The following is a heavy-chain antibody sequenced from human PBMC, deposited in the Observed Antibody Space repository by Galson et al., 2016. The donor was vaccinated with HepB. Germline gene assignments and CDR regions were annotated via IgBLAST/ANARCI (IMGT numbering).Heavy chain of an antibody. CDR3: VSGYTSGI. Sequence: LRLSCAASGFTFSAYWMAWIRQAPGKGLEWVVNTNQDGSGKHYVDSAKGRFTVSGDNAKNSVFLDMNSLRAEDTAVYYCVSGYTSGIWGQGTTVTVSS. CDR2: TNQDGSGK. V-gene: IGHV3-7*01. J-gene: IGHJ3*01. D-gene: IGHD6-19*01. CDR1: GFTFSAYW.